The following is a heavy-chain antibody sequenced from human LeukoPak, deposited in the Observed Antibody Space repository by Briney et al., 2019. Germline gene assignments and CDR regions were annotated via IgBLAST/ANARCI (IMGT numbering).Heavy chain of an antibody. Sequence: GGSLRLSCVVPGFTFSSYTMSWVRQAPGKGLEMVSVISGSGGNTYYAYSVKGRFTSSRDNSNNLVFLQMNSLRADDTAVYFCAKRRAVAGVRYYFDYWGQGNLVTVSS. D-gene: IGHD6-19*01. CDR3: AKRRAVAGVRYYFDY. V-gene: IGHV3-23*01. CDR1: GFTFSSYT. CDR2: ISGSGGNT. J-gene: IGHJ4*02.